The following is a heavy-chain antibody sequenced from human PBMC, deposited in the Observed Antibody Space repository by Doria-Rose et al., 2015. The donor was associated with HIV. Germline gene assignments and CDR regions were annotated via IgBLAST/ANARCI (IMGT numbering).Heavy chain of an antibody. D-gene: IGHD3-3*01. J-gene: IGHJ4*02. CDR3: ARMGSYRELDY. CDR2: TYYTGTS. V-gene: IGHV4-31*03. CDR1: GASVSSRGYY. Sequence: SETLSLTCSVSGASVSSRGYYWNWIRQVPGKGLESLGYTYYTGTSDYSPSLKSRLNMAVDTSKNQFSLKLSFVTVADTAVYYCARMGSYRELDYWGQGAPVIVSA.